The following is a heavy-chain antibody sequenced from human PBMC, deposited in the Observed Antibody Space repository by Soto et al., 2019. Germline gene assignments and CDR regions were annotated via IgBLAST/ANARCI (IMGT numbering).Heavy chain of an antibody. D-gene: IGHD3-10*01. Sequence: GGSLRLSCAASGFTFSSYAMHWVRQAPGKGLEWVAVISYDGSNKYYADSVKGRFTISRDNSKNTLYLQMNSLRAEETAVYYCERAEAASYGSRTSIDSWGQGTLVTVSS. V-gene: IGHV3-30-3*01. CDR3: ERAEAASYGSRTSIDS. J-gene: IGHJ4*02. CDR1: GFTFSSYA. CDR2: ISYDGSNK.